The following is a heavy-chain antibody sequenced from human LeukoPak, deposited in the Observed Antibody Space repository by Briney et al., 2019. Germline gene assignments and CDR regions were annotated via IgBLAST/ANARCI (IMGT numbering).Heavy chain of an antibody. CDR3: AKDQQVGAAAYYFDS. V-gene: IGHV3-30*18. Sequence: GGSLRLSRAASGFTFSRYGLHWVRQAPGKGLEWVAVIANDGKDKKYADSVKGRLTISRDNSKSTLYLQMNSLRAEDTAVYYCAKDQQVGAAAYYFDSWGQGTLVTVSS. J-gene: IGHJ4*02. CDR2: IANDGKDK. D-gene: IGHD6-13*01. CDR1: GFTFSRYG.